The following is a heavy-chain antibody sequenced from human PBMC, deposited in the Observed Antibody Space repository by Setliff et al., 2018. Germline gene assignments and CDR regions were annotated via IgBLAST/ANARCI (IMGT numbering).Heavy chain of an antibody. CDR3: ANSYRGYDDYPDS. Sequence: PGGSLRLSCAASGFTLRSYWMSWVRQAPGKGLEWVANIKEGGSETYYGDSVKGRFTISRGNAKNSLYLQMNSLRVEDTAVYYCANSYRGYDDYPDSWGQGTLVTVSS. V-gene: IGHV3-7*03. J-gene: IGHJ5*01. CDR1: GFTLRSYW. CDR2: IKEGGSET. D-gene: IGHD3-16*02.